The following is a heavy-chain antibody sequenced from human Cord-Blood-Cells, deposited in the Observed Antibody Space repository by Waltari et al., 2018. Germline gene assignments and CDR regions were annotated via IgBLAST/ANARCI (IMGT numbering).Heavy chain of an antibody. Sequence: EVQLLESGGGLVQPGGSLRLSCAASGFTFSSYAMSWVRQAPGKGMEWVSANSGSGGSKKYRDSVKGRFTISRDNSKNTLYLQMNSLRAEDTAVYYWAATGLRSPKNAFDIWGQGTMVTVSS. J-gene: IGHJ3*02. CDR2: NSGSGGSK. CDR1: GFTFSSYA. D-gene: IGHD2-8*01. CDR3: AATGLRSPKNAFDI. V-gene: IGHV3-23*01.